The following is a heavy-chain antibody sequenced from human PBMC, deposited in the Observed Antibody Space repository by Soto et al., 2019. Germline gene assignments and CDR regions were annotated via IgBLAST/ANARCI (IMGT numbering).Heavy chain of an antibody. D-gene: IGHD6-19*01. Sequence: GESLKISCKGSGYSFTNYWIGWVRQVPGTGLEWMGIIYPGDSDTRYSPSFQGQVSISADRSINTAYLQLNSLKASDTAMYYCARQTSGWFGMDVWGQGTTVTVSS. J-gene: IGHJ6*02. CDR3: ARQTSGWFGMDV. V-gene: IGHV5-51*01. CDR1: GYSFTNYW. CDR2: IYPGDSDT.